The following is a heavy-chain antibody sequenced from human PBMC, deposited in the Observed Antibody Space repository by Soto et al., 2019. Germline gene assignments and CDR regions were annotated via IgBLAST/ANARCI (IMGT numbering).Heavy chain of an antibody. J-gene: IGHJ3*01. CDR3: XTWHEREHAFDV. CDR2: LYDVDGS. CDR1: GLTISGKKY. Sequence: DVQLVESGGGLIQPGESLRLSCAAFGLTISGKKYVAWVRQAPGKGLEWVSALYDVDGSFYADSVTGRFTTSSDSSKTTVYLQMNDLRPDDXXXXXXXTWHEREHAFDVWGQGTTVTISS. D-gene: IGHD1-1*01. V-gene: IGHV3-53*01.